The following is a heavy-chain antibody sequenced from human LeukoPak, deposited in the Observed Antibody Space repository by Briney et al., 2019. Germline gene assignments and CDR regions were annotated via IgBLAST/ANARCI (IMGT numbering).Heavy chain of an antibody. J-gene: IGHJ4*02. V-gene: IGHV3-64D*06. CDR1: GFTFSSYA. CDR3: VPKGTEGY. CDR2: ISPDGGNT. Sequence: PGGSLRLSCSASGFTFSSYAMHWVRQAPGKGLEYVSAISPDGGNTYYADSVKGRFSISRDNSKNTPYLQMSSLRPEDTAVYYCVPKGTEGYWGQGTLVTVSS.